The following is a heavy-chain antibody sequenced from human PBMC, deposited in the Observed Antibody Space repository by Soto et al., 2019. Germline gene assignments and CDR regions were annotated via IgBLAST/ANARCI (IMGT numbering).Heavy chain of an antibody. CDR3: AREGRGKKAGYNGLVSLGY. J-gene: IGHJ4*02. D-gene: IGHD2-2*02. V-gene: IGHV1-69*06. CDR1: GSRFSNYV. Sequence: SVKVSCKVSGSRFSNYVISWVRQAPGHGLEWLGRIIPIFNSTKYAQSFQGRVTITADKSTSTAPLELSSLRSDDTAVYYCAREGRGKKAGYNGLVSLGYWGQGTLVTVSS. CDR2: IIPIFNST.